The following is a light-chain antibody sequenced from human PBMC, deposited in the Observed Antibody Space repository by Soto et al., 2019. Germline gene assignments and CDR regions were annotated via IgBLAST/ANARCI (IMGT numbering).Light chain of an antibody. J-gene: IGKJ5*01. CDR3: QQYGSSPIT. Sequence: ETVMTQSPATLSVSPWERATLACRASQSVSSSYFAWYQQKPGQPPRLLISGASSRATGIPDRFSGSGSGTDFTLTISRPEPEDFAVYYCQQYGSSPITFGQGTRLEIK. CDR1: QSVSSSY. V-gene: IGKV3-20*01. CDR2: GAS.